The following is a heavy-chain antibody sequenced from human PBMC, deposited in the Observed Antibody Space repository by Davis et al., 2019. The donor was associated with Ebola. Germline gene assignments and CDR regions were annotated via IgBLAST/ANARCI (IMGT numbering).Heavy chain of an antibody. J-gene: IGHJ6*02. CDR2: ISYDGSNK. V-gene: IGHV3-30-3*01. Sequence: GESLKISCAASGFTFSSYAMHWVRQAPGKGLEWVAVISYDGSNKYYADSVKGRFTISRDNSKNTLYLQMNSLRAEDTAVYYCARDKKRMVRGVISYGMDVWGQGTTVTVSS. D-gene: IGHD3-10*01. CDR1: GFTFSSYA. CDR3: ARDKKRMVRGVISYGMDV.